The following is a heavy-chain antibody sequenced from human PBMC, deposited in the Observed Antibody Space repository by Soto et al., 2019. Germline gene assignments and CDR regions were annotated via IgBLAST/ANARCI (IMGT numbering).Heavy chain of an antibody. Sequence: QITLKESAPTRVKPTQTLTLTCTFSGFSLTSRPMGVGWIRQPPGKALEWLAFIYWDDDKRYSPSLRSRLTITKDTSGNQVALTMTNIDPVDTATYYCAHRLSEYNWNGGYFDYWRQGALVTVSS. D-gene: IGHD1-1*01. V-gene: IGHV2-5*02. CDR2: IYWDDDK. CDR1: GFSLTSRPMG. J-gene: IGHJ4*02. CDR3: AHRLSEYNWNGGYFDY.